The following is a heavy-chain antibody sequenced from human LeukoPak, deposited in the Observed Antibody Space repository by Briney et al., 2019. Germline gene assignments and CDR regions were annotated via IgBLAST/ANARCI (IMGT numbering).Heavy chain of an antibody. Sequence: GGSLRLSCTASGSIVNYNYINWVRQAPGKGLEWVSTTYNAGDTYYADSVKGRFTLSRDNSENTVYLQMNNLRVEDTAIYYCAKDRGGYNYGWVWKSSDYWGQGALVTVSS. J-gene: IGHJ4*02. CDR3: AKDRGGYNYGWVWKSSDY. CDR1: GSIVNYNY. CDR2: TYNAGDT. V-gene: IGHV3-53*01. D-gene: IGHD5-18*01.